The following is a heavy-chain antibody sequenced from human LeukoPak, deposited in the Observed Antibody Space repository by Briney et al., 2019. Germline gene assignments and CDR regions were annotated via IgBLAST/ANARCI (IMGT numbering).Heavy chain of an antibody. V-gene: IGHV3-7*01. CDR3: ARTLPLRLWLGGYFDY. Sequence: GGSLRLSCAASGFTFSSYWMSWVRQAPGKGLEWVANIKQDGSERYYVDSVKGRFTISRDNAKNSLYLQMNSLRAEDTAVYYCARTLPLRLWLGGYFDYWGQGTLVTVSS. CDR2: IKQDGSER. D-gene: IGHD5-18*01. CDR1: GFTFSSYW. J-gene: IGHJ4*02.